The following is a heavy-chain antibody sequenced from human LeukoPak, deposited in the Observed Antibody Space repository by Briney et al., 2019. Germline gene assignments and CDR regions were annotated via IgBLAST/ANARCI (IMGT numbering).Heavy chain of an antibody. Sequence: GGSLRLSCATSGFTFSSYDMHWVRQAPGKGLEWVAFGRYDGSNKNYADSVQGRFTISRDNSKNTLYLQMNSLRAEDTAVYYCARDPENLFTMIVHDVFNIWGQGTMVTVSS. D-gene: IGHD3-22*01. V-gene: IGHV3-30*02. CDR3: ARDPENLFTMIVHDVFNI. CDR2: GRYDGSNK. J-gene: IGHJ3*02. CDR1: GFTFSSYD.